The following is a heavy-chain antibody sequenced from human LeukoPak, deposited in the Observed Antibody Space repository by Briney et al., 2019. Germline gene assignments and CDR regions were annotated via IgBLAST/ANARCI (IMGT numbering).Heavy chain of an antibody. D-gene: IGHD2/OR15-2a*01. Sequence: SETLSLTCTVSGGSISSGSYYWSWIPQPAGKGLEWIGRIYTSGSTNYNPSLNRLVTISVDTSKNQFSLKLSSVTAADTAVYYCASGEYATDYYYYMDVWGKGTTVTISS. J-gene: IGHJ6*03. V-gene: IGHV4-61*02. CDR2: IYTSGST. CDR3: ASGEYATDYYYYMDV. CDR1: GGSISSGSYY.